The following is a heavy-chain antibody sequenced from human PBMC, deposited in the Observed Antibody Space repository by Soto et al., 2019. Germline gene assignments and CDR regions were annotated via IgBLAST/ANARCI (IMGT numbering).Heavy chain of an antibody. V-gene: IGHV3-21*01. Sequence: EVQLVESGGGLVKPGGSLRLSCAASGFTFSSYSMNWVRQAPGKGLEWVPSISSSSSYIYYADSVKGRITISRDNAKNSPYMQMNSLRAEDTAVYYWSRDMKGDYDFWSGAYGLDVWGQGTTVTVSS. CDR1: GFTFSSYS. D-gene: IGHD3-3*01. CDR2: ISSSSSYI. CDR3: SRDMKGDYDFWSGAYGLDV. J-gene: IGHJ6*02.